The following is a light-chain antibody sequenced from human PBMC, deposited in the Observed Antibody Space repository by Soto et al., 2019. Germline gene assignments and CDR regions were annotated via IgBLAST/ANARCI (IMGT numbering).Light chain of an antibody. Sequence: QSVLTQPPSASGSPGQSVTISCTGTSSDVGGYNYVSWYQQHPGKAPKLMIYEVTKRPSGVPDRFSGSKSGNTASLTVSGLRSEDEADYYCAAWDDSLNGPVFGGGTKLTVL. CDR2: EVT. CDR1: SSDVGGYNY. J-gene: IGLJ3*02. V-gene: IGLV2-8*01. CDR3: AAWDDSLNGPV.